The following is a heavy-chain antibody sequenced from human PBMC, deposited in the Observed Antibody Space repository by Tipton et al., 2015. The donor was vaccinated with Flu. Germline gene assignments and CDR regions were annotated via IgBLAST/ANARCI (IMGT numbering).Heavy chain of an antibody. CDR2: IYTSGST. D-gene: IGHD4-11*01. V-gene: IGHV4-4*07. CDR3: ARPTVTMGTDAFDI. Sequence: TLSLTCTVSGGSISSYYWSWIRQPAGKGLEWIGRIYTSGSTNYNPSLKSRVTISVDTSKNQFSLKLSSVTAADTAVYYCARPTVTMGTDAFDIWGQGTMVTVSS. CDR1: GGSISSYY. J-gene: IGHJ3*02.